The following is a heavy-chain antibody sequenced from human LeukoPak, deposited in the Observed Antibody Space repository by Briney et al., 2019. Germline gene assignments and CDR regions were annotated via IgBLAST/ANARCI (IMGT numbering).Heavy chain of an antibody. J-gene: IGHJ4*02. CDR2: IIPIFGTA. CDR1: GGTFSSYA. CDR3: ARGITGTTPDDY. Sequence: ASVKVSCKPSGGTFSSYAISWVRQAPGQGLEWMGGIIPIFGTANYAQKFQGRVTITTDESTSTAYMELSSLRSEDTAVYYCARGITGTTPDDYWVQGTLVTVSS. V-gene: IGHV1-69*05. D-gene: IGHD1-7*01.